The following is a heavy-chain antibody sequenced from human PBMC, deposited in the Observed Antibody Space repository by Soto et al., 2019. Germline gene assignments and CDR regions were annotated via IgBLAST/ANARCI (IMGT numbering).Heavy chain of an antibody. V-gene: IGHV1-69*02. CDR2: IIPILGIA. Sequence: QVQLVQSGAEVKKPGSSVKVSCKASGGTFSSYTISWVRQAPGQGLEWMGRIIPILGIANYAQKFQGRVTITADKATSTAYMGLSSLRSEDTAVYYRARPNPQRGSGFLSDYWGQGTLVTVSS. J-gene: IGHJ4*02. CDR1: GGTFSSYT. CDR3: ARPNPQRGSGFLSDY. D-gene: IGHD2-21*01.